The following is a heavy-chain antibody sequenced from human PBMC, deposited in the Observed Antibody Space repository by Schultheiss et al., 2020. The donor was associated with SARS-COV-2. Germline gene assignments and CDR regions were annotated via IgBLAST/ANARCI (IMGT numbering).Heavy chain of an antibody. CDR3: AKTRGRIVGVRWVFDY. J-gene: IGHJ4*02. CDR1: GFTFDDYA. D-gene: IGHD1-26*01. CDR2: ISWNSGSI. Sequence: SLRLSCAASGFTFDDYAMHWVRQAPGKGLEWVSGISWNSGSIGYADSVKGRFTISRDNAKNSLYLQMNSLRAEDTALYYCAKTRGRIVGVRWVFDYWGQGTLVTVSS. V-gene: IGHV3-9*01.